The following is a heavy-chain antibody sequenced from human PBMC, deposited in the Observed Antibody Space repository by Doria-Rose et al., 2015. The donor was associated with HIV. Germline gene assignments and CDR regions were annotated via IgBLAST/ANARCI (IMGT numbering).Heavy chain of an antibody. CDR3: ARIKSSRWYHKYYFDF. V-gene: IGHV2-26*01. CDR2: IFSYDER. J-gene: IGHJ4*02. Sequence: QESGPVLVKPTETLTLTCTVSGVSLSSPGMGVSWIRQPPGKALEWLANIFSYDERSYKQSLKSRLTISRGTSKSQLVLTMTDMDPMDTATYYCARIKSSRWYHKYYFDFWGQGTLVIVSA. D-gene: IGHD6-13*01. CDR1: GVSLSSPGMG.